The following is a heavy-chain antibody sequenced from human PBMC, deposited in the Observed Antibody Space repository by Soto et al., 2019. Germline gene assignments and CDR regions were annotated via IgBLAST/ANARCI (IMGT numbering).Heavy chain of an antibody. D-gene: IGHD5-18*01. CDR1: GFSVSNDY. Sequence: EVQLVESGGGLIAPGGSLRLSCAASGFSVSNDYIHWLRQAPGKRLEWVSVIFSGGSPNYADSLEGRFTIDRDDSENTVSLQMDSLRPDDTAVYYCVRGAGYFSDWGQGTLVTVSS. J-gene: IGHJ4*02. CDR3: VRGAGYFSD. V-gene: IGHV3-53*01. CDR2: IFSGGSP.